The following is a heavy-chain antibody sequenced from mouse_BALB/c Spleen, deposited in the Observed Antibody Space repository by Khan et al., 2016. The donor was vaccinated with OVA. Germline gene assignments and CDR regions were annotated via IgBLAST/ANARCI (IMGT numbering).Heavy chain of an antibody. CDR3: ARKNGSDFDY. Sequence: EVQLKQSGPELVKPGASVKISCKASGYSFTGYFMNWVMQSHGKSLEWIGRINPHIGETFYNQRFVGKATLTVDESSSTAHMELRSLASEDSAVYFCARKNGSDFDYWGQGTTRTVSS. CDR2: INPHIGET. V-gene: IGHV1-20*02. CDR1: GYSFTGYF. J-gene: IGHJ2*01. D-gene: IGHD1-1*01.